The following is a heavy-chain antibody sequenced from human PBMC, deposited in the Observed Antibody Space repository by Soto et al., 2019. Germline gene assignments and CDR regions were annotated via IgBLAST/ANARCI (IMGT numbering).Heavy chain of an antibody. CDR2: IYPGDSET. Sequence: LGESLKISCKGSGFSFTSYWIGWVRQMPGKGMEWMGIIYPGDSETKYSPSFEGQVTISADKSTNTAYLQWSSLKASDTAVYYCARAELERQHYGMDVWGQGTTVTVSS. D-gene: IGHD1-1*01. V-gene: IGHV5-51*01. CDR3: ARAELERQHYGMDV. J-gene: IGHJ6*02. CDR1: GFSFTSYW.